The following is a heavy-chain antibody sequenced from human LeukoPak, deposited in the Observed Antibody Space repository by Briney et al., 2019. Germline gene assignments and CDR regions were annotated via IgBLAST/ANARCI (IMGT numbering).Heavy chain of an antibody. CDR1: GYIFTDYE. Sequence: ASVKVSCKTSGYIFTDYEINWVRQATGQGLEWMGWMNPKSGDTGYEQKFQGRVTITRDSSISTVYMELSSLRSDDTALYYCARGQYMDVWGKGTTVTVSS. J-gene: IGHJ6*03. CDR3: ARGQYMDV. V-gene: IGHV1-8*03. CDR2: MNPKSGDT.